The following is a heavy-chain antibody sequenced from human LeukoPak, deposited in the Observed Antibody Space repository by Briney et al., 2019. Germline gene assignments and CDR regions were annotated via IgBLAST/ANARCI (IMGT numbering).Heavy chain of an antibody. CDR3: ARDLLRVVPADTWFDP. D-gene: IGHD2-2*01. J-gene: IGHJ5*02. CDR1: GYTFTGYC. V-gene: IGHV1-2*02. CDR2: INPNSGGT. Sequence: GASVKVSCKASGYTFTGYCMHWVRQAPGQGLEWMGWINPNSGGTNYAQKFQGRVTMTRDTSISTAYMELSRLRSDDTAVYYCARDLLRVVPADTWFDPWGQGTLVTVSS.